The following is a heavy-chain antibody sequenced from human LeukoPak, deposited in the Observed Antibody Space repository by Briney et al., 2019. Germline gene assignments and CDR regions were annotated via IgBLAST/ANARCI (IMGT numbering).Heavy chain of an antibody. Sequence: ASVKVSCKASGYTFTGYYMHWVRQAPGQGLEWMGWINPNSGGTNYAQKFQGRVTMTRDTSISTAYMELSRLRSDDTAVYYCARQSVKGDCSGGSCYSLVVWGKGTTVTVSS. J-gene: IGHJ6*04. CDR1: GYTFTGYY. V-gene: IGHV1-2*02. CDR3: ARQSVKGDCSGGSCYSLVV. D-gene: IGHD2-15*01. CDR2: INPNSGGT.